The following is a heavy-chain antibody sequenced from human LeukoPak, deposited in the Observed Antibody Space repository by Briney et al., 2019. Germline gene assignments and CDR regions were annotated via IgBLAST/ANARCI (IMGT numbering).Heavy chain of an antibody. D-gene: IGHD5-24*01. Sequence: GGSLRLSCAASGFTVSSNYMSWVRQAPGKGLEWVSVIYSGGSTYYADSVKGRFTISRDNSKNTLYLQMNSLRAEDTAVYYCASGAWGRWLQYGYWGQGTLVTVSS. J-gene: IGHJ4*02. CDR3: ASGAWGRWLQYGY. V-gene: IGHV3-66*01. CDR2: IYSGGST. CDR1: GFTVSSNY.